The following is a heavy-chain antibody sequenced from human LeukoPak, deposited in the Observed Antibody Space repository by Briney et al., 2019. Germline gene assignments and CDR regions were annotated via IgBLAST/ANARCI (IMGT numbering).Heavy chain of an antibody. J-gene: IGHJ6*03. V-gene: IGHV1-69*13. CDR3: ARALYYDFWSGYSEPAYYYYMDV. CDR2: IIPIFGTA. Sequence: ASVKVSCKASGGTFSSYAISWVRQAPGQRLEWMGRIIPIFGTANYAQKFQGRVPITADESTSTAYMELSSLRSEDTAVYYCARALYYDFWSGYSEPAYYYYMDVWGKGTTVTVSS. D-gene: IGHD3-3*01. CDR1: GGTFSSYA.